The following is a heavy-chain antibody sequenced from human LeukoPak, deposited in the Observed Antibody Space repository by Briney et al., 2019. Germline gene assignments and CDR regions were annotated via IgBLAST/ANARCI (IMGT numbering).Heavy chain of an antibody. Sequence: ASVKVSCKASGYTFTSYDIIWVRQATGQGLEWMGWMNPNSGNTGYAQKFQGRVTMTRNTSISTAYMELSSLRSEDTAVYYCARDGAVAPNNYYYGMDVWGQGTTVTVSS. CDR1: GYTFTSYD. CDR2: MNPNSGNT. J-gene: IGHJ6*02. D-gene: IGHD6-19*01. V-gene: IGHV1-8*01. CDR3: ARDGAVAPNNYYYGMDV.